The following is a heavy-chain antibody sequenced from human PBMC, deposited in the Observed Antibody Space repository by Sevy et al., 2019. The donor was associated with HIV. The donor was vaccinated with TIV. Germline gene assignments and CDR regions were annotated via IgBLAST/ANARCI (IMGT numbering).Heavy chain of an antibody. CDR1: GFTFSSYS. Sequence: GGSLRLSCAASGFTFSSYSMNWVRQAPGKGLEWVSSISSSSSYIYYSDSVKGRFTISRDNAKNSLYLQMNSLRAEDTAVYYCARERVTMVQGVITRWFDPGAREPWSPSPQ. V-gene: IGHV3-21*01. CDR3: ARERVTMVQGVITRWFDP. J-gene: IGHJ5*02. D-gene: IGHD3-10*01. CDR2: ISSSSSYI.